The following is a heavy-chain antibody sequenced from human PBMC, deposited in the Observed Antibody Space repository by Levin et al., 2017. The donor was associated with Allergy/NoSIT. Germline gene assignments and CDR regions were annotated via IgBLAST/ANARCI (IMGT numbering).Heavy chain of an antibody. CDR3: AKDLYSSSSILGWFDP. J-gene: IGHJ5*02. V-gene: IGHV3-23*01. Sequence: LSLTCAASGFTFSSYAMSWVRQAPGKGLEWVSAISGSGGSTYYADSVKGRFTISRDNSKNTLYLQMNSLRAEDTAVYYCAKDLYSSSSILGWFDPWGQGTLVTVSS. CDR1: GFTFSSYA. D-gene: IGHD6-6*01. CDR2: ISGSGGST.